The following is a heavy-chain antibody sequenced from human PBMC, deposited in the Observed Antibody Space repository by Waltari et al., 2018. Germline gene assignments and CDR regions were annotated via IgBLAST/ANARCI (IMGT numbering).Heavy chain of an antibody. J-gene: IGHJ5*02. CDR2: IYYSGST. CDR1: GGSISSYY. V-gene: IGHV4-59*01. D-gene: IGHD2-2*02. CDR3: ARINIVVVPAAIVRWFDP. Sequence: QVQLQESAPGLVKPSETLSLTCTVSGGSISSYYWSWIRQPPGKGLEWIGYIYYSGSTNYNPSLKVRVTISVDTSKNQFSLKLSSVTAADTAVYYCARINIVVVPAAIVRWFDPWGQGTLVTVSS.